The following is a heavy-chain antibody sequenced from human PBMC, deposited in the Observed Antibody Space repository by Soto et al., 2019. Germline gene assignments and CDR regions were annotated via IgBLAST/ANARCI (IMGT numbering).Heavy chain of an antibody. Sequence: DVQLLESGGGLVQPGGSLSLACAASGFTFGNYAINWVRLAPGKGLEWVSGISGGGGSTYYADSVKGRFTIFRDTSKNTVFLQMNSLRADDTAVYYCAKGFIVVVTVLRPDDAFDVWGQGTMVTVSS. CDR2: ISGGGGST. V-gene: IGHV3-23*01. J-gene: IGHJ3*01. CDR1: GFTFGNYA. D-gene: IGHD2-21*02. CDR3: AKGFIVVVTVLRPDDAFDV.